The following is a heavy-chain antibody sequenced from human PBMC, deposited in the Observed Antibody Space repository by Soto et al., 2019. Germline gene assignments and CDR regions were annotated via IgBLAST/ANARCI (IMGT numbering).Heavy chain of an antibody. Sequence: GASVKVSCKASGYTFTGYYMHWVRQAPGQGLEWMGWINPNSGGTNHAQKFQGRVTMTRDTSISTAYMELSRLRSDDTAVYYCARVRRTGELYYYYYYGMDVWGQGTTVTVSS. CDR1: GYTFTGYY. J-gene: IGHJ6*02. D-gene: IGHD3-9*01. CDR2: INPNSGGT. V-gene: IGHV1-2*02. CDR3: ARVRRTGELYYYYYYGMDV.